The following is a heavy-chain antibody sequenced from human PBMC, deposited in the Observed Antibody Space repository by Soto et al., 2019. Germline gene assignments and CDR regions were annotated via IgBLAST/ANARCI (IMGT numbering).Heavy chain of an antibody. J-gene: IGHJ5*02. Sequence: ASVKVSCNASGYTFPSNYLHWVRQAPGQGLEWMGRINPKSGDTHYAQIFKDRVTMTRDTTVSTAYMELKRLRSDDTAIYYCVKDREVAYSWFDPWGQGSLVTVSS. CDR2: INPKSGDT. V-gene: IGHV1-2*06. D-gene: IGHD3-16*01. CDR1: GYTFPSNY. CDR3: VKDREVAYSWFDP.